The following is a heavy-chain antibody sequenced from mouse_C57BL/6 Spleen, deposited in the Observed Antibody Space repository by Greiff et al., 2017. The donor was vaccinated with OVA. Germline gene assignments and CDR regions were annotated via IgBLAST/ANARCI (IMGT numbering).Heavy chain of an antibody. CDR1: GYAFSSSW. D-gene: IGHD1-1*01. Sequence: QVQLKESGPELVKPGASVKISCKASGYAFSSSWMNWVKQRPGKGLEWIGRIYPGDGDTNYNGKFKGKATLTADKSSSTAYMQLSSLTSEDSAVYFCASITTVGYFDYWGKGTTLTVSS. CDR2: IYPGDGDT. J-gene: IGHJ2*01. CDR3: ASITTVGYFDY. V-gene: IGHV1-82*01.